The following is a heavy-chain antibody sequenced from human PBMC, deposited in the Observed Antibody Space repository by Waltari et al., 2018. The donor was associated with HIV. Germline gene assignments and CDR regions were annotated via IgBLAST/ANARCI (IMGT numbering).Heavy chain of an antibody. CDR3: ATYLVDNPPYAFDI. CDR2: IDYSGST. D-gene: IGHD3-9*01. Sequence: QVQLQESGPGLVKPSETLSLTCTVSGGSISSYYWSWIRQPPGKGLEWIGYIDYSGSTNYNPSLKSRVTISVDTAKNQFSLKLSSVTAADTAVYYCATYLVDNPPYAFDIWGQGTMVTVSS. J-gene: IGHJ3*02. CDR1: GGSISSYY. V-gene: IGHV4-59*01.